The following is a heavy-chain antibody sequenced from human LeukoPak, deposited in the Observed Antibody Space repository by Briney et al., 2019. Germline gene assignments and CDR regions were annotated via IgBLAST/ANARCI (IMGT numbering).Heavy chain of an antibody. CDR1: GGSISSYY. J-gene: IGHJ4*02. V-gene: IGHV4-59*08. Sequence: SETLSLTCTVSGGSISSYYWSWIRQPPGKGLEWIGYIYYSGSTNYNPSLKSRVTISVKTSKNQFSLKLSSVTAADTAVYYRARHPKTTYYYGSGSFTVWGQGTLVTVSS. CDR2: IYYSGST. CDR3: ARHPKTTYYYGSGSFTV. D-gene: IGHD3-10*01.